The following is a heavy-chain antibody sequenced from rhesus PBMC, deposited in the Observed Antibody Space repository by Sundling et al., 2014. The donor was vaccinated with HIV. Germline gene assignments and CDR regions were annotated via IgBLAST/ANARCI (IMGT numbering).Heavy chain of an antibody. CDR2: INGNSGST. V-gene: IGHV4-127*01. D-gene: IGHD3-9*01. CDR3: GRVGYYEDDYGYYHSDY. Sequence: QVQLQESGPGLVKPSETLSLTCAVSGGSISGAYGWGWIRQPPGKGLEWIGEINGNSGSTKYNPSLKSRVTISTDTSKNQFSLKLNSVTAADTAVYYCGRVGYYEDDYGYYHSDYWGQGVLVTVSS. J-gene: IGHJ4*01. CDR1: GGSISGAYG.